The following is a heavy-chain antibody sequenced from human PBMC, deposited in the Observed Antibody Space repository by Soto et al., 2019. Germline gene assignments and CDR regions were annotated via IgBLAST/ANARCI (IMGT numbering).Heavy chain of an antibody. CDR3: APMGV. V-gene: IGHV3-23*01. CDR2: ISGVDNST. CDR1: GFTFSNYA. Sequence: LRLSCAASGFTFSNYAMSWVRQAPGKGLEWVSAISGVDNSTYYADSVKGRFTISRDNSKNTLYLQMSSLRADDTAVYYCAPMGVWGQGTTVTVS. J-gene: IGHJ6*02.